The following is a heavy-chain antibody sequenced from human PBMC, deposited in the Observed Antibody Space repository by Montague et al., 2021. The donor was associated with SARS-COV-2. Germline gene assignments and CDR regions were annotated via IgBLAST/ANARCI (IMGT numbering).Heavy chain of an antibody. J-gene: IGHJ4*02. CDR2: IYSGGST. CDR1: GLTVSSNY. D-gene: IGHD2-2*01. Sequence: SLRLSCAASGLTVSSNYMSWVRQAPGKGLEWVSVIYSGGSTYYAYAVXXRFTISRDNSKNTLYLQMNSLRAEDTAVYYCAREGCSSTSCSMVFDYWGQGTLVTVSS. CDR3: AREGCSSTSCSMVFDY. V-gene: IGHV3-66*01.